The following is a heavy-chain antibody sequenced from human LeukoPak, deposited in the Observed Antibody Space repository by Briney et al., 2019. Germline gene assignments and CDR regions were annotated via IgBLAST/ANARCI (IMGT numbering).Heavy chain of an antibody. J-gene: IGHJ4*02. V-gene: IGHV1-46*03. CDR3: ARESYGGTGRSGGQYVV. D-gene: IGHD4-23*01. CDR2: INPSGGST. Sequence: GASVKVSCKASGYTFTSYYMHWVRQAPGQGLGWMGIINPSGGSTSYAQKFQGRVTMTRDTSTSTVYMELSSLRSEDTAVYYCARESYGGTGRSGGQYVVWGQGTLVTVSS. CDR1: GYTFTSYY.